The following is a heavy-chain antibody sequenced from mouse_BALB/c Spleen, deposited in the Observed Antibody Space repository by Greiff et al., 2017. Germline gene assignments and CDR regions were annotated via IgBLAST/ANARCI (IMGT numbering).Heavy chain of an antibody. J-gene: IGHJ3*01. D-gene: IGHD1-1*01. Sequence: QVQLKESGAELARPGASVKLSCKASGYTFTSYWMQWVKQRPGQGLEWIGAIYPGDGDTRYTQKFKGKATLTADKSSSTAYMQLSSLASEDSAVYYCARWDGSSSAWFAYWGQGTLVTVSA. CDR1: GYTFTSYW. V-gene: IGHV1-87*01. CDR3: ARWDGSSSAWFAY. CDR2: IYPGDGDT.